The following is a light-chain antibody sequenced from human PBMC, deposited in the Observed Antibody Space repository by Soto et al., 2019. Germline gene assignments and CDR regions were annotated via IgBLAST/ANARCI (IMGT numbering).Light chain of an antibody. CDR2: DTS. CDR1: TGAVTSGHY. Sequence: QSVVTQEPSLTVSPGGTVTLSCGSSTGAVTSGHYPYWFQQKPGQAPRTLIYDTSNKQSWTPARFSGSLLGGKAALTLSGAQPGDEAEYSCLLPYSGGRVFGGGTKVTVL. CDR3: LLPYSGGRV. J-gene: IGLJ6*01. V-gene: IGLV7-46*01.